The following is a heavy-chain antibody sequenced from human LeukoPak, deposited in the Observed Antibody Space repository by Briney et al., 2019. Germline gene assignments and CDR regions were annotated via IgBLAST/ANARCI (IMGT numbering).Heavy chain of an antibody. D-gene: IGHD1/OR15-1a*01. CDR1: GYTFTSYA. Sequence: ASVKVSCKASGYTFTSYAMHWVRQAPGQRLEWMGWINAGNGNTKYSQKSQGRVTITRDTSASTAYMELSSLRSEDTAVYYCAREGTVPPYYYYGMDVWGQGTTVTVSS. CDR2: INAGNGNT. V-gene: IGHV1-3*01. CDR3: AREGTVPPYYYYGMDV. J-gene: IGHJ6*02.